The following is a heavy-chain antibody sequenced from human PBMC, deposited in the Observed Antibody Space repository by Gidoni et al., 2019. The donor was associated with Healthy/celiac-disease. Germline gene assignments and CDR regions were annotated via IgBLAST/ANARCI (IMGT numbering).Heavy chain of an antibody. V-gene: IGHV3-9*01. J-gene: IGHJ4*02. Sequence: EVQLVESGGGLVQPGRSLRLSCAASGFTFDDYARHWVRQAPGKGLEWVSGISWNSGSIGYADSVKGRFTISRDNAKNSLYLQMNSLRAEDTALYYCAKAKLRFLEWHPSPFDYWGQGTLVTVSS. CDR1: GFTFDDYA. D-gene: IGHD3-3*01. CDR3: AKAKLRFLEWHPSPFDY. CDR2: ISWNSGSI.